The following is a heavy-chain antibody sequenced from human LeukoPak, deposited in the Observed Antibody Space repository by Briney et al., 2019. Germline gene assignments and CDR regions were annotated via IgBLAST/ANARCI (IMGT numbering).Heavy chain of an antibody. CDR3: ARAGSRLGYCTSTSCSPRPRRLYYFDY. J-gene: IGHJ4*02. D-gene: IGHD2-2*01. V-gene: IGHV4-34*01. Sequence: SETLSLTCAVYGGSFSGYYWNWIRQPPGKGLEWIGEINHSGSTNYNPSLKSRVTISVDTSKNQFSLKLSSVTAADTAVYYCARAGSRLGYCTSTSCSPRPRRLYYFDYWGQGTLVTVSS. CDR1: GGSFSGYY. CDR2: INHSGST.